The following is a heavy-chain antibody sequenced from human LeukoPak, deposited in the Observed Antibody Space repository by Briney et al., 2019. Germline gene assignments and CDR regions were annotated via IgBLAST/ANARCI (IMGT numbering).Heavy chain of an antibody. CDR3: ANGLSYYYGSGSYPAFDI. V-gene: IGHV3-9*01. J-gene: IGHJ3*02. CDR2: ISCNSGSI. Sequence: PGGSLRLSCAASGFTFDDYAMHWVRQAPGKGLEWVSGISCNSGSIGYADSVKGRFTISRDNAKNSLYLQMNSLRAEDTALYYCANGLSYYYGSGSYPAFDIWGQGTMVTVSS. CDR1: GFTFDDYA. D-gene: IGHD3-10*01.